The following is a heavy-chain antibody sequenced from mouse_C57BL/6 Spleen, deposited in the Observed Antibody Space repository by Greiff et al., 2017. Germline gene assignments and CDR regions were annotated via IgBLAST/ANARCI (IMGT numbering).Heavy chain of an antibody. J-gene: IGHJ3*01. D-gene: IGHD2-3*01. CDR3: ASTDGYTLFAY. V-gene: IGHV1-55*01. CDR1: GYTFTSYW. Sequence: QVQLQQPGAELVKPGASVKMSCKASGYTFTSYWITWVKQRPGQGLEWIGDIYPGSGSTNYNEKFKSKATLTVATSSSTAYMQLSSLTSEDSAVYYCASTDGYTLFAYWGQGTLVTVSA. CDR2: IYPGSGST.